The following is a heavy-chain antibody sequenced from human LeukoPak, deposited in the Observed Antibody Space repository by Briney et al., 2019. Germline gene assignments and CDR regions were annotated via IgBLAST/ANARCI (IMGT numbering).Heavy chain of an antibody. Sequence: GGSLRLSCAASGFTFSSYSMNWVRQAPGKGLEWVSSISSSSSYIYYADSVKGRFTISRDNAKNSLYLQMNSLRAEDTAVYYCARSAIVGATLSDDAFDIWGQGTMVTVSS. CDR1: GFTFSSYS. D-gene: IGHD1-26*01. CDR3: ARSAIVGATLSDDAFDI. V-gene: IGHV3-21*01. CDR2: ISSSSSYI. J-gene: IGHJ3*02.